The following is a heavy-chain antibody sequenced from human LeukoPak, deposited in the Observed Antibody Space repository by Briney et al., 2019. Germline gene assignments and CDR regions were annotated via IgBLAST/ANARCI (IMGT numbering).Heavy chain of an antibody. CDR3: ARRGKGSYYGSGSYLSWFDP. CDR2: ISSRGSTI. Sequence: GGSLRLSCAASGFTFRTYSMNWVRQAPGQGLEWISYISSRGSTIYYADSVKGRFTMSRDNAKNSLYLQMNSLRAEDTAVYYCARRGKGSYYGSGSYLSWFDPWGQGTLVTVSS. CDR1: GFTFRTYS. J-gene: IGHJ5*02. D-gene: IGHD3-10*01. V-gene: IGHV3-48*01.